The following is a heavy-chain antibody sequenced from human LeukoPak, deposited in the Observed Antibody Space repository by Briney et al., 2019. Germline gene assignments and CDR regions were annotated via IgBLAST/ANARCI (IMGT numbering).Heavy chain of an antibody. CDR1: GFTFSDAW. D-gene: IGHD3-10*01. CDR3: ARAGKFYYDSGSHYNFFDS. J-gene: IGHJ4*02. CDR2: VSSASTYI. V-gene: IGHV3-21*01. Sequence: PGGSLRLSCAASGFTFSDAWMSWVRQAPGKGLEWVSSVSSASTYIYYADSVKGRFTISRDNAKNSLYLQMNSLKDEDTAVYYCARAGKFYYDSGSHYNFFDSWGQGTLVTVSS.